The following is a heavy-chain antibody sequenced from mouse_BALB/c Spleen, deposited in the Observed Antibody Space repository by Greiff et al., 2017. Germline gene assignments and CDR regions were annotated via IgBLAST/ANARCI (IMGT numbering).Heavy chain of an antibody. V-gene: IGHV14-3*02. Sequence: QLQQSGAELVKPGASVKLSCTASGFNIKDTYMHWVKQRPEQGLEWIGRIDPANGNTKYDPKFQGKATITADTSSNTAYLQLSSLTSEDTAVYYCARSELPAWFAYWGQGTLVTVSA. CDR1: GFNIKDTY. J-gene: IGHJ3*01. CDR3: ARSELPAWFAY. D-gene: IGHD1-1*01. CDR2: IDPANGNT.